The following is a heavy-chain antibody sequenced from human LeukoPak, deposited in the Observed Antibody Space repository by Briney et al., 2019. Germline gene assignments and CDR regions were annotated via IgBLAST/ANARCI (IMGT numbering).Heavy chain of an antibody. Sequence: GGSLRLSCAASGFTFNHFDLHWVRQAPGKGLEWVAVISYDGSNKYYADSVKGRFTISRDNSKNTLYLQMNSLRAEDTAVYYCAKSCPYQLLWFYYYGMDVWGQGTTVTVSS. CDR1: GFTFNHFD. J-gene: IGHJ6*02. CDR3: AKSCPYQLLWFYYYGMDV. CDR2: ISYDGSNK. D-gene: IGHD2-2*01. V-gene: IGHV3-30*18.